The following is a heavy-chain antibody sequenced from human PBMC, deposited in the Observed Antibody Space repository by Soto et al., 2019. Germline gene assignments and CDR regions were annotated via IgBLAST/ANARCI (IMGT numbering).Heavy chain of an antibody. Sequence: GGSLRLSCAASGFTFSSYSMNWVRQAPGKGLEWVSSISSSSSYIYYADSVKGRFTISRDNAKNSLYLQMNSLRAEDTAVYYCASVYYDILTGPDYYKAYYYMDVWGKGTTVTVSS. CDR3: ASVYYDILTGPDYYKAYYYMDV. V-gene: IGHV3-21*01. CDR2: ISSSSSYI. D-gene: IGHD3-9*01. J-gene: IGHJ6*03. CDR1: GFTFSSYS.